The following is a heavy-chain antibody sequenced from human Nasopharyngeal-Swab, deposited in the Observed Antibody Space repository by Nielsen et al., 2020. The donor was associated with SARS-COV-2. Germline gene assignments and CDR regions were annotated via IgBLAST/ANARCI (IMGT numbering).Heavy chain of an antibody. CDR3: AKEVQLERTTGYYYYYGMDV. D-gene: IGHD1-1*01. CDR1: GFTFSSYA. CDR2: IYGGGSST. V-gene: IGHV3-23*03. Sequence: GESLKISCAASGFTFSSYAMSWVRQAPGKGLEWVSVIYGGGSSTYYADSVKGRFTISRDNSKNTLYLQMNSLRAEDTAVYYCAKEVQLERTTGYYYYYGMDVWGQGTTVTVSS. J-gene: IGHJ6*02.